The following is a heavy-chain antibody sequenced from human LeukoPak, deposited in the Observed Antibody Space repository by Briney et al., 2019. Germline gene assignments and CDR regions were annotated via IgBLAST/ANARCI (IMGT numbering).Heavy chain of an antibody. Sequence: SVKVSCKASGGTFTSYAISWVRQAPGRGQEWMGRINPIFGRANNEQKFQGRVTITADESTSTAYMELSSLRSEDTAVYYCARSPAWLQLYYFDYWGQGTLVTVSS. CDR2: INPIFGRA. D-gene: IGHD5-24*01. J-gene: IGHJ4*02. V-gene: IGHV1-69*13. CDR1: GGTFTSYA. CDR3: ARSPAWLQLYYFDY.